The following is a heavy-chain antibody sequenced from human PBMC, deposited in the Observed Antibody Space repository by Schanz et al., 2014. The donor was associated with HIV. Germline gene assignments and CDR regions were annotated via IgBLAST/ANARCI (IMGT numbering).Heavy chain of an antibody. CDR1: GGSITSGGYY. Sequence: QVQLQESGPGLVKPSQTLSLTCTVSGGSITSGGYYWSWIRQHPGKGLEWIGNIDYSGSGDYNPSLKSRTSFSVDTSKNQFSLKLNSVTAADTAMYYCARERYCTTTSCYWFDPWGQGTLVTVSS. CDR2: IDYSGSG. CDR3: ARERYCTTTSCYWFDP. V-gene: IGHV4-31*03. J-gene: IGHJ5*02. D-gene: IGHD2-2*01.